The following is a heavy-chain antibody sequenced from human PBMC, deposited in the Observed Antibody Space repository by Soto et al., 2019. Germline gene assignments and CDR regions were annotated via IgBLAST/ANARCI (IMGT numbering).Heavy chain of an antibody. V-gene: IGHV1-2*04. CDR3: ARGANIQYSSSWYAFDI. CDR2: INPNSGGT. J-gene: IGHJ3*02. D-gene: IGHD6-13*01. CDR1: GYTFTGYY. Sequence: ASVKVSCKASGYTFTGYYMHWVRQAPGQGLEWMGWINPNSGGTNYAQKFQGWVTMTRDTSISTAYMELSRLRSDDTAVYYCARGANIQYSSSWYAFDIWGQGTMVTVSS.